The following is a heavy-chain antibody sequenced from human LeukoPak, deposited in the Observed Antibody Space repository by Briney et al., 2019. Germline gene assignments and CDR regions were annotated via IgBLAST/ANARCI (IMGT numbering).Heavy chain of an antibody. CDR1: GGTFSSYA. V-gene: IGHV1-69*13. Sequence: ASVKVSCKASGGTFSSYAISWVRQAPGQGLEWMGGIIPIFGTANYAQKFQGRVTITADESTSTAYMELSSLRSEDTAVYCCAREASLTMVRGVIITFDYWGQGTLVTVSS. D-gene: IGHD3-10*01. CDR3: AREASLTMVRGVIITFDY. CDR2: IIPIFGTA. J-gene: IGHJ4*02.